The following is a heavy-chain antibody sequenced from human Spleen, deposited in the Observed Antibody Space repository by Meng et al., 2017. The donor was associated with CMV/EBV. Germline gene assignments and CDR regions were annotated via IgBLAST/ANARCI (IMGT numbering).Heavy chain of an antibody. CDR1: SSYY. D-gene: IGHD3-9*01. Sequence: SSYYWAWIRQPPGKGLEWVGSVYYSGTAYYNPSLKRRVDISIDTSKNQLSLKLSPVTAAETAVYYCARHGRGYYDTLRNFEGAGWFDPWGQGTLVTVPQ. CDR3: ARHGRGYYDTLRNFEGAGWFDP. V-gene: IGHV4-39*01. J-gene: IGHJ5*02. CDR2: VYYSGTA.